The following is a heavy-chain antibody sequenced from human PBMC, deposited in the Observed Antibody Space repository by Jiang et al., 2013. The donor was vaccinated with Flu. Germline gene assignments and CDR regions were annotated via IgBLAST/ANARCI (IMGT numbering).Heavy chain of an antibody. Sequence: ESGGGLVQPGGSLRLSCSASGFTFRSYALHWVRQAPGRGLEYVSAISGNGSRIYYADSVKGRFTISRDNSKNTLYLQMSSLRAEDTAVYYCVKVGMNTAILTYFDYWGQGTLVTVSS. CDR1: GFTFRSYA. V-gene: IGHV3-64D*06. D-gene: IGHD5-18*01. CDR3: VKVGMNTAILTYFDY. CDR2: ISGNGSRI. J-gene: IGHJ4*02.